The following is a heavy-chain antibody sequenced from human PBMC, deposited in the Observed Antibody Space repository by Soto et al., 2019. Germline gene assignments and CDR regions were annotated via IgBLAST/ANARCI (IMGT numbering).Heavy chain of an antibody. D-gene: IGHD2-2*01. Sequence: PGESLKTSCKGSGYCFTSYWSGCGRQMPGKGLERMGIIYPGDSDTRYSPSFQGQVTISANKSISTDYPQWSSLNAWDTAMYYCASQYRSDCSSTSCTSPYYYYGMDVWGQGTTVTVSS. J-gene: IGHJ6*02. CDR2: IYPGDSDT. CDR3: ASQYRSDCSSTSCTSPYYYYGMDV. V-gene: IGHV5-51*01. CDR1: GYCFTSYW.